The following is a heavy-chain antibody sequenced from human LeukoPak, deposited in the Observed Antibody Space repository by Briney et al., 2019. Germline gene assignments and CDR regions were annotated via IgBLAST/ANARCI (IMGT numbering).Heavy chain of an antibody. J-gene: IGHJ4*02. Sequence: SSETLSLTCTVSGDSISRYYWSWVRQYPGKGLEWIGNIYSTGSTNYNPSLKSRVTISVDTSKNQFFLQLSSVTAADTAMYYCARAVRGLLPHPFDYWGQGSLVTVSS. D-gene: IGHD3-10*02. CDR2: IYSTGST. CDR1: GDSISRYY. V-gene: IGHV4-59*01. CDR3: ARAVRGLLPHPFDY.